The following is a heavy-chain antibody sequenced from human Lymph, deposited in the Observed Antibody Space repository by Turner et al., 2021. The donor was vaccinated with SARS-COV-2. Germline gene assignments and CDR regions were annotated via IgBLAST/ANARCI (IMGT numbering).Heavy chain of an antibody. CDR2: IWYDGTNE. D-gene: IGHD7-27*01. J-gene: IGHJ4*02. Sequence: VQLVESGGVAVQPGRSLRLSRAASGFTFSIDCMHWVRQAPGKGREWVGVIWYDGTNEYYADSVQGRFPISRENSKNTLYLQMHSLRGEDTAVYYCARGSGAGYYWGQGTLVTVSS. V-gene: IGHV3-33*01. CDR1: GFTFSIDC. CDR3: ARGSGAGYY.